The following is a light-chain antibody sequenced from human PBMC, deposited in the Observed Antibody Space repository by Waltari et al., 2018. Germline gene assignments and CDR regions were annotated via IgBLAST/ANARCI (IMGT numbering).Light chain of an antibody. CDR1: QNVSSN. V-gene: IGKV3-15*01. J-gene: IGKJ5*01. Sequence: EVVMTQSPATLSVFPGESATLSCRASQNVSSNLAWYQQRPGQAPRLLIFDASTRAPSVPARFSGSGSGTEFTLTIRSLQSEDSAVYYCQQYNRWPPITFGQGTRLEIK. CDR3: QQYNRWPPIT. CDR2: DAS.